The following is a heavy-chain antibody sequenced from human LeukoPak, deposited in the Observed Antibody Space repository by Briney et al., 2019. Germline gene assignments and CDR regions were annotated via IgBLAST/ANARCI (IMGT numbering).Heavy chain of an antibody. Sequence: GRSLRLSCAASGFTFDDYAMHWVRQAPGKGLEWVSGISWNSGSIGYADSVKGRFTISRDSAKNSVYLQMNSLRAEDTAVYYCARGVGSSTTWDYWGQGTLVTVSS. J-gene: IGHJ4*02. V-gene: IGHV3-9*01. CDR2: ISWNSGSI. CDR1: GFTFDDYA. CDR3: ARGVGSSTTWDY. D-gene: IGHD6-13*01.